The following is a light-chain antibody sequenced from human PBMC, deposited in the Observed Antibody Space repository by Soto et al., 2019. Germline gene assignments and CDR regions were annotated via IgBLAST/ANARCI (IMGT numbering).Light chain of an antibody. V-gene: IGKV4-1*01. CDR1: QSVLYSSNNKNY. CDR2: WAS. J-gene: IGKJ4*02. Sequence: DIVMTQSPDSLAVSLGERATINCKSSQSVLYSSNNKNYIAWYQQKQGQPPKLLIYWASTRESGVPDRFSGSGSGTDFTLTISSLQAEDVGVYYCHQYYSTRSLTFGGGTKVEIK. CDR3: HQYYSTRSLT.